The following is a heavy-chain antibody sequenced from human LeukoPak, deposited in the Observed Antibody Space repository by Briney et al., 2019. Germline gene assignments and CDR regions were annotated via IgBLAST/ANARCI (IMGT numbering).Heavy chain of an antibody. CDR2: IYYSGST. Sequence: SETLSLTCTVSGGSISNYYWSWIRQPPGKGLEWIGYIYYSGSTNYNPSLRSRVTISLDTSKNQFSLKLSSVTAADTAVYYCARVDVYNWNYRVFDYWGQGTLVTVSS. V-gene: IGHV4-59*01. CDR1: GGSISNYY. CDR3: ARVDVYNWNYRVFDY. D-gene: IGHD1-7*01. J-gene: IGHJ4*02.